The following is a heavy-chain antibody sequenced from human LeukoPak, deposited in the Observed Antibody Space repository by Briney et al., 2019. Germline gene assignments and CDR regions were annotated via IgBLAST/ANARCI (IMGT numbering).Heavy chain of an antibody. Sequence: SETLSLTCTVSGGSISSYYWSWIRQPPGKGLEWIGYIYYSGSTNYNPSLKSRVTIPVDTSKNQFSLKLSSVTAADTAVYYCARLIAAADYYFDYWGQGTLVTVSS. CDR1: GGSISSYY. V-gene: IGHV4-59*01. CDR3: ARLIAAADYYFDY. J-gene: IGHJ4*02. CDR2: IYYSGST. D-gene: IGHD6-13*01.